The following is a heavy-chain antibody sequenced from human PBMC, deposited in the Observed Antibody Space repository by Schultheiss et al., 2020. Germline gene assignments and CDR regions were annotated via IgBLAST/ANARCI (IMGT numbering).Heavy chain of an antibody. CDR3: ARHYHTLHLGSFVDY. J-gene: IGHJ4*02. D-gene: IGHD3-16*01. CDR2: IYYSGST. Sequence: SQTLSLTCSVSGGSSGSTGYYWGWIRQPPGKGLEWIGSIYYSGSTYYNPSLKSRVTISVDTSKNQFSLKLSSVTAADTAVYYCARHYHTLHLGSFVDYWGQGTLVTVSS. CDR1: GGSSGSTGYY. V-gene: IGHV4-39*01.